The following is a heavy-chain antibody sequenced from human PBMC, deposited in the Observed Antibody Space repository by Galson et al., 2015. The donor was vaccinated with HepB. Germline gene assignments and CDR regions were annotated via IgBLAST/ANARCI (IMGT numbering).Heavy chain of an antibody. Sequence: SLRLSCAASGFTFSSYTMDWVRQAPGKGLEWVPSISRSSNYIFYADSVNGRFTISRDNAKNSLYRQMNSLRAEDTAVYYCARQVGIGSGSTDYWGQGTLVSVSS. D-gene: IGHD1-26*01. V-gene: IGHV3-21*06. CDR3: ARQVGIGSGSTDY. CDR1: GFTFSSYT. CDR2: ISRSSNYI. J-gene: IGHJ4*02.